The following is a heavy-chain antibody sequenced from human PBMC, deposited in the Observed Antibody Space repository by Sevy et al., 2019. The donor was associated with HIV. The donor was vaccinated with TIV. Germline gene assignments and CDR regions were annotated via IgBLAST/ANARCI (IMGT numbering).Heavy chain of an antibody. CDR2: IYYNGHI. D-gene: IGHD1-26*01. Sequence: LTCTVSGGSITSLYWNWIRQPPGKGLEWIANIYYNGHINYNPSLKSRVTLSLDTSKNQFSVRLSSVTAADTAMYYCAGENAWGRGYSWGQGTLVTVSS. CDR3: AGENAWGRGYS. V-gene: IGHV4-59*08. CDR1: GGSITSLY. J-gene: IGHJ4*02.